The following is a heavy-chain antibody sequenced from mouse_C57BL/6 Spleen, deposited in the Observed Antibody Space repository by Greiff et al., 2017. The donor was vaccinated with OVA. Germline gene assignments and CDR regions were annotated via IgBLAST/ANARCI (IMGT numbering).Heavy chain of an antibody. D-gene: IGHD2-3*01. CDR2: INPNNGGT. V-gene: IGHV1-26*01. CDR1: GYTFTDYY. J-gene: IGHJ2*01. CDR3: ARWGGYYCLYYFDY. Sequence: EVQLQQSGPELVKPGASVKISCKASGYTFTDYYMNWVKQSHEQSLEWIGDINPNNGGTSYNPKFKGQATLTVDKSSSTTYMELRSLTSEDSAVYYCARWGGYYCLYYFDYWGQGTTLTVSS.